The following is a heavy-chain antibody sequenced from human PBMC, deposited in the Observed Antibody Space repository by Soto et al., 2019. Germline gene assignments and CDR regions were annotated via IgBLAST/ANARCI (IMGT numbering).Heavy chain of an antibody. CDR1: GYTFTSYY. V-gene: IGHV1-46*03. CDR2: INPSGGST. CDR3: ARVRLTFGGVIVFDY. J-gene: IGHJ4*02. Sequence: QVQLVQSGAEVKKPGASVKVSCKASGYTFTSYYMHWVRQAPGQGLEWMGIINPSGGSTSYAQQFQGRVNMARATSTSTVYLALSSLRSEDTAVYYCARVRLTFGGVIVFDYWGQGTLVTVSS. D-gene: IGHD3-16*02.